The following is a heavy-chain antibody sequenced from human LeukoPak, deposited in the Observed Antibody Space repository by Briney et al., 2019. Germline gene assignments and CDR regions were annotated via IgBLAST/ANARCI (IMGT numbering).Heavy chain of an antibody. CDR2: IRSKAYGGTT. CDR3: TRGEPRDDAFDI. J-gene: IGHJ3*02. CDR1: GFTFGDYA. V-gene: IGHV3-49*03. Sequence: PGGSLRLSCTASGFTFGDYAMSWFRQAPGKGLEWVGFIRSKAYGGTTEYAASVKGRFTISRDDSKSIAYLQMNGLKTEDTAVYYCTRGEPRDDAFDIWDQGTMVTVSS. D-gene: IGHD1-14*01.